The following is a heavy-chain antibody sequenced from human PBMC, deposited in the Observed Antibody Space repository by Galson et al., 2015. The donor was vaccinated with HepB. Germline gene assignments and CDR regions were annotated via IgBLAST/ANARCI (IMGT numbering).Heavy chain of an antibody. CDR3: ARGTNIGYYYFDS. D-gene: IGHD3-22*01. V-gene: IGHV4-61*01. CDR1: GGSVSSGNYQ. CDR2: MFYSGNT. J-gene: IGHJ4*02. Sequence: ETLSLTCTVSGGSVSSGNYQWTWIRQTPGKGLEWIGNMFYSGNTRYNPSLKSRVSILRDRSKNQFSLNLISVTAADTAVYYCARGTNIGYYYFDSWGQGTLVTVSS.